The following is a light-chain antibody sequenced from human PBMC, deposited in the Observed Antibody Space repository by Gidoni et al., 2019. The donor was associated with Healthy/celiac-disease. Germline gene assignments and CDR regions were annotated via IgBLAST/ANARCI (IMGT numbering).Light chain of an antibody. CDR1: QSISSY. CDR3: QQSYSTPPT. Sequence: DIQMTQSPSSLSASVGDRVTITCRASQSISSYLNWYQQKPGKAPKLLIYAASSLQSGVPSRFSVSVSGTDFTLTISSLQPEDFATYYCQQSYSTPPTFGQGTKVEIK. V-gene: IGKV1-39*01. CDR2: AAS. J-gene: IGKJ1*01.